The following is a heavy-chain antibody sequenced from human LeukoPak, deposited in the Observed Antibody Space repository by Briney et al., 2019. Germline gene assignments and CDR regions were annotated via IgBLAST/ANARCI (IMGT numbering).Heavy chain of an antibody. CDR2: IYHSGST. CDR1: GGSISNYY. Sequence: SETLSLTCTVSGGSISNYYWGWIRQPPGKGLEWIGSIYHSGSTYYNQSLKSRVAISVDTSKNQFSLKLSSVTAADTAVYYCAREWNGDYLSYYYYMDVWGKGTTVTVSS. D-gene: IGHD4-17*01. J-gene: IGHJ6*03. V-gene: IGHV4-38-2*02. CDR3: AREWNGDYLSYYYYMDV.